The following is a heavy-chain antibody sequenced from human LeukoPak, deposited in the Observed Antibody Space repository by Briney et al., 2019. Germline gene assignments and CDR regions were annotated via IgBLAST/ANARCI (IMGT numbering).Heavy chain of an antibody. V-gene: IGHV3-30*18. J-gene: IGHJ4*02. D-gene: IGHD3-22*01. Sequence: GGSLRLSCTASGFTFGRYAMHWLRQARGKGLEWVAVIAYDGSNKYSADSLKGQGRFTISRDNSKNTLFLEMNSLRPEDTAVYYCAKYAAAGAYDRHSEIDSWGQGTLVTVSS. CDR2: IAYDGSNK. CDR1: GFTFGRYA. CDR3: AKYAAAGAYDRHSEIDS.